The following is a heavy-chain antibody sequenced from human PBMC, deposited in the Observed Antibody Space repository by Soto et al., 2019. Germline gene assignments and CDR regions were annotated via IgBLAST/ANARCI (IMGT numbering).Heavy chain of an antibody. CDR3: AKGDCSGGRCYRGFDY. Sequence: GGSLRLSCAASGCTFSSYDMSWVRQAPGKGLEWVSGVSASGSITSYADSAKGRFTISRDNAKNTVFLQMSSLSAEDTAVYFCAKGDCSGGRCYRGFDYWGQGTLVTVSS. J-gene: IGHJ4*02. D-gene: IGHD2-15*01. CDR1: GCTFSSYD. V-gene: IGHV3-23*01. CDR2: VSASGSIT.